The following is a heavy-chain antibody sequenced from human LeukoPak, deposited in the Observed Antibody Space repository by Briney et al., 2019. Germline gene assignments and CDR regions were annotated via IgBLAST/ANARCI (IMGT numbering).Heavy chain of an antibody. CDR1: GFTFNTYP. Sequence: GGSLRLSCEASGFTFNTYPMHWVRQAPGKGLEWVAVISSDGRSTHYADSVKGRFTISRDNSKNTLYLQMNSLRPEDSAVYYCARAEVTRLYYFYYMDVWGTGTAVTVSS. CDR2: ISSDGRST. D-gene: IGHD4-23*01. V-gene: IGHV3-30*01. J-gene: IGHJ6*03. CDR3: ARAEVTRLYYFYYMDV.